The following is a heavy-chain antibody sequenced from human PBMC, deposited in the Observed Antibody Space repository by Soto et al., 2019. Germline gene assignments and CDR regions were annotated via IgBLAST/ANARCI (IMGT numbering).Heavy chain of an antibody. Sequence: EVQLVESGGGLIQPGGSLRLSCAVSGFTVSNNYMSWVRQAPGKGLEGVSVIYSGGYTAYGDSVKGRFTISRDNSKNTLYLQVNARRAAAPPVFYWARPPGGGGYWGQGTLVTVSS. CDR3: ARPPGGGGY. CDR1: GFTVSNNY. CDR2: IYSGGYT. J-gene: IGHJ4*02. V-gene: IGHV3-53*01. D-gene: IGHD3-10*01.